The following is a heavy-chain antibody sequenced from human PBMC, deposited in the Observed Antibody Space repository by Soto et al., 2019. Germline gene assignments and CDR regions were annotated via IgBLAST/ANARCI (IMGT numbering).Heavy chain of an antibody. V-gene: IGHV3-15*01. J-gene: IGHJ6*03. D-gene: IGHD2-2*01. CDR3: TAVVVPAAISSSYYYYYYMDV. Sequence: GGSLRLSCAASGFTFSNAWMSWVRQAPGKGLEWVGRIKSKTDGGTTDYAAPVKGRFTISRDDSKNTLYLQMNSLKTEDTAVYYCTAVVVPAAISSSYYYYYYMDVWGKGTTVTVSS. CDR1: GFTFSNAW. CDR2: IKSKTDGGTT.